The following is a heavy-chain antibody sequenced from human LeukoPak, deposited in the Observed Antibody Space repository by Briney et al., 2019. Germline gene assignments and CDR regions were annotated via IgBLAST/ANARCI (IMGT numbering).Heavy chain of an antibody. CDR3: ARGRGRSNPSPNFDY. D-gene: IGHD2/OR15-2a*01. CDR1: GFSFSSDW. J-gene: IGHJ4*02. Sequence: GGSLRLSCAASGFSFSSDWMHWVRQAPGKGLEWVAVISYDGSNKYYADSVKGRFTISRDNSKNTLYLQMNSLRAEDTAVYYCARGRGRSNPSPNFDYWGQGTLVTVSS. CDR2: ISYDGSNK. V-gene: IGHV3-30*03.